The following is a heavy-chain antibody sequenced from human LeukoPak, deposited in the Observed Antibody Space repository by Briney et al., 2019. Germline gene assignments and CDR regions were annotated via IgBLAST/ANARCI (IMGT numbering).Heavy chain of an antibody. Sequence: PGGSLRLSCAASGFTFSSYAMSWVRQAPGKGLEWVSVMYSGGSTYYADSVKGRFTISRDNSKNTLYLQMNSLRAEDTAVYYCAREYSSPYYFDYWGQGTLVTVSA. CDR3: AREYSSPYYFDY. J-gene: IGHJ4*02. CDR2: MYSGGST. D-gene: IGHD6-6*01. CDR1: GFTFSSYA. V-gene: IGHV3-53*01.